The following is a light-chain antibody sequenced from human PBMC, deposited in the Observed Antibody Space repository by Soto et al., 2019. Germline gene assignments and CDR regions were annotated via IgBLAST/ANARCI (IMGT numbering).Light chain of an antibody. V-gene: IGKV1-5*03. Sequence: DIQMTQSPSTLSASVGDRVTITCRASQSISSWLAWYQQKPGKAPKLLIYKASSLESGVPSRFSGSGSGTEFTLTISSLQPDDFATYYCQEYNSSSRTFGQGTKVGIK. CDR3: QEYNSSSRT. CDR1: QSISSW. CDR2: KAS. J-gene: IGKJ1*01.